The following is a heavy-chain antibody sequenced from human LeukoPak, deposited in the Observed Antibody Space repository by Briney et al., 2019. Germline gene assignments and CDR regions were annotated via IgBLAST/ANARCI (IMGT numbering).Heavy chain of an antibody. J-gene: IGHJ3*02. V-gene: IGHV3-48*01. CDR3: ARDLNEDALGLAFDI. Sequence: GGSLRLSCAASGFTFSSYSMNWVRQAPGKGLEWVSYISSSSSTIYYADSVKGRFTISRDNAKNSLYLQMNSLRAEDTAVYYCARDLNEDALGLAFDIWGQGTMVTVSS. CDR2: ISSSSSTI. D-gene: IGHD5-18*01. CDR1: GFTFSSYS.